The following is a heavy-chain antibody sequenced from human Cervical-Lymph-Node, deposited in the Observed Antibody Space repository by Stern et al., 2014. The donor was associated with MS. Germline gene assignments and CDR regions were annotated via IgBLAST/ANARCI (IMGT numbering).Heavy chain of an antibody. CDR2: ILDDGAKE. J-gene: IGHJ4*02. CDR1: GFTFSHFA. V-gene: IGHV3-30-3*01. D-gene: IGHD2-15*01. CDR3: ARERGYCSGGRCHPYSFDY. Sequence: QVQLMQSGGGLVQPGRSLRLSCAPSGFTFSHFALHWVRQSPGKGLEWVAFILDDGAKEFYADSVKGRFTISRDNSNNTLYLQMTSMRTEDTAMYFCARERGYCSGGRCHPYSFDYWGQGTLVTVSS.